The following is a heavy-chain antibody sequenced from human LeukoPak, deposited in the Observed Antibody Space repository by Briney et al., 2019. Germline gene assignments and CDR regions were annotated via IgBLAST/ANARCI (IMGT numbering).Heavy chain of an antibody. V-gene: IGHV4-59*01. D-gene: IGHD2-15*01. CDR2: IYYSGNS. J-gene: IGHJ4*02. CDR3: ATRSTGVAATFDS. CDR1: GGSISSYY. Sequence: SETLSLTCTVSGGSISSYYWSWIRQPPGKGLEWIGYIYYSGNSNYNPSLKSRVTISADTSKNEFSLKLSSVTAADTAIYYCATRSTGVAATFDSWGQGALVTVFS.